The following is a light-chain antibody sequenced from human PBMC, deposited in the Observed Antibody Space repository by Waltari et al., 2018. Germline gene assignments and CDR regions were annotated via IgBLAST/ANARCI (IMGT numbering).Light chain of an antibody. CDR1: QSVSTF. V-gene: IGKV3-11*01. Sequence: EIVLTQSPATLSLAPGERATLSCRASQSVSTFLAWYQQKPGQAPRLLIYHASTRATGVPARFSGSGSGTDFTLTISSLEPEYFAVYYCQQRANWPPLTFGGGTKVEI. J-gene: IGKJ4*01. CDR3: QQRANWPPLT. CDR2: HAS.